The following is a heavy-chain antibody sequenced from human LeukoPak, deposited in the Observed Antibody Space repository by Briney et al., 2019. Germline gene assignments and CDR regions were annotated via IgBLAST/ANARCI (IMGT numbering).Heavy chain of an antibody. CDR2: INPNSGGT. CDR1: GYTFTGYY. V-gene: IGHV1-2*02. CDR3: ARADGFYYYYMDV. Sequence: GASVKVSCKASGYTFTGYYMHWVRQAPGQGLEWVGWINPNSGGTNYAQKFQGRVTMTRDTSISTAYMELSRLRSDDTAVYYCARADGFYYYYMDVWGKGTTVTISS. J-gene: IGHJ6*03.